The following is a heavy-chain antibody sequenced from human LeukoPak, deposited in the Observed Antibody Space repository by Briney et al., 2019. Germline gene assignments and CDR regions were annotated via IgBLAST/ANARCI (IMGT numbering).Heavy chain of an antibody. D-gene: IGHD6-19*01. J-gene: IGHJ4*02. V-gene: IGHV3-30*04. Sequence: GGSLRLSRAASGFTLSSYAMHWVRQAPGKGLEWVAVISYDGSNKYYADSVKGRFTISRDNSKNTLYLQMSSLRVEDTAVYYCARDRQAVADFYFDFWGQGTLVTVSS. CDR2: ISYDGSNK. CDR1: GFTLSSYA. CDR3: ARDRQAVADFYFDF.